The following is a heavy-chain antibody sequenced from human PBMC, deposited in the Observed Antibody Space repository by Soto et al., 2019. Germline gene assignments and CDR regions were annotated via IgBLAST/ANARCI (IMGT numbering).Heavy chain of an antibody. CDR3: ARSGGPLYYYDSSGSFDY. Sequence: QVQLVQSGAEVKKPGSSVKVSCKASGGTFSSYAISWVRQAPGQGPEWMGGIIPIFGTANYAQKFQGRVTITADESTSTAYMELSSLRSEDTAVYYCARSGGPLYYYDSSGSFDYWGQGTLVTVSS. D-gene: IGHD3-22*01. V-gene: IGHV1-69*01. CDR1: GGTFSSYA. CDR2: IIPIFGTA. J-gene: IGHJ4*02.